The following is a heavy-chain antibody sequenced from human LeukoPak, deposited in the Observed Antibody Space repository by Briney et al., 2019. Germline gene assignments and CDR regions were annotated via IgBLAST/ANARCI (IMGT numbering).Heavy chain of an antibody. V-gene: IGHV3-53*01. D-gene: IGHD5-18*01. Sequence: PGGSLRLSCAASGFTVSSNYMIWVRQAPGKGLECVSVIYSGGTTYYADSVKGRFTISRDNSKNTLYLQMNGLRAEDTAVYCCARSYGFDWGQGTLVTVSS. CDR2: IYSGGTT. CDR3: ARSYGFD. CDR1: GFTVSSNY. J-gene: IGHJ4*02.